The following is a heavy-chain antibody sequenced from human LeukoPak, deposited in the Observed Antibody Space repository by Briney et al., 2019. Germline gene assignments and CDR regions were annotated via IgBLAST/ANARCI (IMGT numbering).Heavy chain of an antibody. CDR3: ARDPGDFWSGYTDNFDY. D-gene: IGHD3-3*01. CDR1: GFTFSSYW. Sequence: PGGSLRLSCAAFGFTFSSYWMHWVGQAPGKGLVWVSRINSDGSSTSYADSVKGRFTISRDNAKNTLYLQMNSLRAEDTAVYYCARDPGDFWSGYTDNFDYWGQGTLVTVSS. J-gene: IGHJ4*02. CDR2: INSDGSST. V-gene: IGHV3-74*01.